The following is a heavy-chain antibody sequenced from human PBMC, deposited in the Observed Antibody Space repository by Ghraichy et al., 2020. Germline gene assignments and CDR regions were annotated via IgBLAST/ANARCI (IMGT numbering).Heavy chain of an antibody. CDR3: ARSYRYQLRRYFDL. CDR1: GGSFSGYY. D-gene: IGHD2-2*01. Sequence: SETLSLTCAVYGGSFSGYYWSWIRQPPGKGLEWIGEINHSGSTNYNPSLKSRVTISVDTSKNQFSLKLSSVTAADTVVYYCARSYRYQLRRYFDLWGRGTLVTVSS. J-gene: IGHJ2*01. CDR2: INHSGST. V-gene: IGHV4-34*01.